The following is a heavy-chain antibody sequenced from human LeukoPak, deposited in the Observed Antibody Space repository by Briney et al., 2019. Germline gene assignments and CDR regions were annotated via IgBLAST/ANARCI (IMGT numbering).Heavy chain of an antibody. CDR2: ISAYNGNT. V-gene: IGHV1-18*01. CDR1: GYTFTSYG. CDR3: ARDGSFYQFDY. Sequence: GASVKVSCKASGYTFTSYGISWVRQAPGQGLEWMGWISAYNGNTNYAQKLQGRVTMTRDMSTRTVYMELSSLRSDDTAVYYCARDGSFYQFDYWGQGTLVTVSS. J-gene: IGHJ4*02. D-gene: IGHD1-26*01.